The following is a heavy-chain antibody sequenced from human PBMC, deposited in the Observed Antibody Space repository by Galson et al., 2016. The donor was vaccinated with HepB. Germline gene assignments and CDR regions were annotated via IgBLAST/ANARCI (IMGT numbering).Heavy chain of an antibody. V-gene: IGHV4-34*01. Sequence: SETLSLTCAVYGGSFSGFSWSWIRQSPGKGLEWIGEINHCGTTNYNPSLKGRVTMSVDTSKNHFSLKLSSVTAADTAVYYCARGYYYDTSGSYSYYYYMNVWGKGTTVTVSS. J-gene: IGHJ6*03. CDR1: GGSFSGFS. CDR3: ARGYYYDTSGSYSYYYYMNV. D-gene: IGHD3-22*01. CDR2: INHCGTT.